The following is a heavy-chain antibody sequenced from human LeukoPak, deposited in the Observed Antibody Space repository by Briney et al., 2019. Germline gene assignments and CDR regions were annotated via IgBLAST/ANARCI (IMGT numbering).Heavy chain of an antibody. Sequence: GGSLRLSCAASGFTFDDYAMHWVRQAPGKGLEWVSGINWTGGSTGYADSVKGRFTISRDSAKSSLYLQMNSLRAEDTALYFCARVRVVWDLDDAFDIWGQGTMVTVSS. V-gene: IGHV3-20*04. D-gene: IGHD1-26*01. J-gene: IGHJ3*02. CDR1: GFTFDDYA. CDR2: INWTGGST. CDR3: ARVRVVWDLDDAFDI.